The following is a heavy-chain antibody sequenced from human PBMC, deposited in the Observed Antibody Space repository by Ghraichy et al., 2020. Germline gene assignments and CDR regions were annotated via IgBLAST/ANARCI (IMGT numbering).Heavy chain of an antibody. CDR2: ISGSGGST. CDR3: AKDNVDTMVQGGVDAFDI. CDR1: GFTFSSYA. D-gene: IGHD3-10*01. V-gene: IGHV3-23*01. Sequence: LSLTCAASGFTFSSYAMSWVRQAPGKGLEWVSAISGSGGSTYSADSVKGRFTISRDNSKNTLYLQMNSLRAEDTAVYYCAKDNVDTMVQGGVDAFDIWGQGTMVTVSS. J-gene: IGHJ3*02.